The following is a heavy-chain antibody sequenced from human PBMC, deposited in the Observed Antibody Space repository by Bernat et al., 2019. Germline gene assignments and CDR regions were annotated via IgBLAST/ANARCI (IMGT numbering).Heavy chain of an antibody. V-gene: IGHV3-30*02. CDR1: GFTFSSYG. CDR2: IRYDGSNK. Sequence: QVQLVESGGGVVQPGGSLRLSCAASGFTFSSYGMHWVCQAPGKGLEWVAFIRYDGSNKYYADSVKGRFTISRDNSKDTLYLQMNSLRAEDTAVYYCAKELRAADAFDIWGQGTMVTVSS. D-gene: IGHD3-16*01. J-gene: IGHJ3*02. CDR3: AKELRAADAFDI.